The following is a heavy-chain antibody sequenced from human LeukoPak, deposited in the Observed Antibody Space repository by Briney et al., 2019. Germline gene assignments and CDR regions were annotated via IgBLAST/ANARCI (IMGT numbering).Heavy chain of an antibody. J-gene: IGHJ4*02. CDR1: GFTFTNYW. CDR3: ARGLRTFDY. D-gene: IGHD4-17*01. CDR2: IKQDGSEK. Sequence: PGGSLRLSCAASGFTFTNYWMTWVRQAPGKGLEWVANIKQDGSEKYYVDSVKGRFTISRDNAKNSLDLQMNSLRAEDTAVYYCARGLRTFDYWARGTRVTVSP. V-gene: IGHV3-7*02.